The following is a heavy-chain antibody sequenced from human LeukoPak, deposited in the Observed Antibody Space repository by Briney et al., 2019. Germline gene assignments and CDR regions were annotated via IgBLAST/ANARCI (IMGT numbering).Heavy chain of an antibody. CDR2: ISAYIGNT. CDR1: GYTFISYG. CDR3: ARGDYGDKFDY. J-gene: IGHJ4*02. V-gene: IGHV1-18*01. Sequence: GASVKVSCKASGYTFISYGINWVRQAPGQGLEWVGWISAYIGNTNYAQKLQGRVTMTTDTSTSTAYMDLRSLRSDDTAVYYCARGDYGDKFDYWGQGTLVTVSS. D-gene: IGHD4-17*01.